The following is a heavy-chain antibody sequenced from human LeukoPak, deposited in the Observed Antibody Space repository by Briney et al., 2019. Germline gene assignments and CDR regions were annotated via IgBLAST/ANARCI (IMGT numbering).Heavy chain of an antibody. CDR3: ARAVLLWFGEFPMDV. Sequence: ASVKVSCKASGYTFTGYGISWVRQAPGQGLEWMGWISAYNGNTNYAQKLQGRVTMTTDTSTSTAYMELRSLRSDDTAVYYCARAVLLWFGEFPMDVWGQGTTVTVSS. V-gene: IGHV1-18*01. CDR2: ISAYNGNT. D-gene: IGHD3-10*01. J-gene: IGHJ6*02. CDR1: GYTFTGYG.